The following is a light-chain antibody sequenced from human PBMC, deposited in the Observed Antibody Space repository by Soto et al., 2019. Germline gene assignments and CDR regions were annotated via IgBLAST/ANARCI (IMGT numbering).Light chain of an antibody. J-gene: IGKJ4*01. Sequence: AIQLTQSPASLSASVGDRVTITCRASQGIRNVLGWFQQKPGKAPKLLIYAAASLQTGVPSRFSGSGSGTYCPLTISSLQVEDFATYYCLQEYRYPLTFGGGTKGEI. CDR3: LQEYRYPLT. V-gene: IGKV1-6*01. CDR2: AAA. CDR1: QGIRNV.